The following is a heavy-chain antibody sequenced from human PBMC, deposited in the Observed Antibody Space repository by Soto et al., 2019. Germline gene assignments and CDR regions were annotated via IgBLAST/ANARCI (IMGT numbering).Heavy chain of an antibody. D-gene: IGHD2-2*01. CDR1: GYTFTSYA. J-gene: IGHJ4*02. V-gene: IGHV1-3*01. CDR3: ARVREYCSSTSCYYPGFDY. Sequence: ASVKVSCKASGYTFTSYAMHWVRQAPGQRLEWMGWINAGNGNTEYSQKFQGRVTITRDTSASTAYMELSSLRSEDTAVYYCARVREYCSSTSCYYPGFDYWGQGTLVTVSS. CDR2: INAGNGNT.